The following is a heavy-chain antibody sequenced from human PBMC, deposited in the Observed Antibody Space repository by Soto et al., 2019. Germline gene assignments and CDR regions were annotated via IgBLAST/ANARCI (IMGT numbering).Heavy chain of an antibody. V-gene: IGHV3-53*01. CDR2: VYDLDGT. CDR3: ATWHLREHAYDI. Sequence: DVQLVESGGGLIQPGGSLRLSCVASGLTVSGKKYVAWVRQAPGKGPEWVSGVYDLDGTYYADSVRGRFTTSIGNSSTTVWLQMRDLRPEDTALYFCATWHLREHAYDIWGRGTMVTVSS. D-gene: IGHD5-12*01. CDR1: GLTVSGKKY. J-gene: IGHJ3*02.